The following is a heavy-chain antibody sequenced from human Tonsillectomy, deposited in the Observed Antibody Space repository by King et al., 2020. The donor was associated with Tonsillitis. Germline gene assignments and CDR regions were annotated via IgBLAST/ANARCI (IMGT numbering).Heavy chain of an antibody. J-gene: IGHJ6*03. CDR3: ARQPYYMDG. Sequence: QLQESGPGLVKPSETLSLTCTVSGGSISSKTYYWGWIRQPPGKGLEWIGTIFFSGGTYSKLSLKSRVTIPVDTSKNQFSLELTSVTAADTAVYYCARQPYYMDGWGKGTTVTASS. CDR2: IFFSGGT. V-gene: IGHV4-39*01. CDR1: GGSISSKTYY.